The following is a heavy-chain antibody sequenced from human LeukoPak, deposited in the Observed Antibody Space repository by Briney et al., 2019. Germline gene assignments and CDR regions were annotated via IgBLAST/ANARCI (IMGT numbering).Heavy chain of an antibody. CDR3: ANSEWELDYFDY. CDR2: ISSSGSTI. Sequence: GGSLRLSCAASGFTFSSYEMNWVRQAPGKGLEWVSYISSSGSTIYYADSVKGRFTISRDNAKNSLYLQMNSLRAEDTAVYYCANSEWELDYFDYWGQGTLVTVSS. J-gene: IGHJ4*02. CDR1: GFTFSSYE. V-gene: IGHV3-48*03. D-gene: IGHD1-26*01.